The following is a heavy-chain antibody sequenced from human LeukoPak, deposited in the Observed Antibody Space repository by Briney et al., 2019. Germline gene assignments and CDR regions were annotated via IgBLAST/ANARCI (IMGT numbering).Heavy chain of an antibody. D-gene: IGHD1-26*01. CDR2: ISSSSSYI. Sequence: SGGSLRLSCVASGRTFSSYAMHWVRQAPGKGLEWVSSISSSSSYIYYADSVKGRFTISRDNAKNSLYLQMNSLRAEDTAVYYCARALPSPLYSGSYADAFDIWGQGTMVTVSS. J-gene: IGHJ3*02. CDR3: ARALPSPLYSGSYADAFDI. CDR1: GRTFSSYA. V-gene: IGHV3-21*01.